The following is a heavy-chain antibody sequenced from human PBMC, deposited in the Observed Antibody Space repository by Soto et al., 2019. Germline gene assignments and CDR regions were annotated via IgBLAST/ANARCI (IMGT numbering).Heavy chain of an antibody. J-gene: IGHJ4*02. Sequence: PSETLSLTCAVSGGSISSGGYSWSWIRQPPGKGLEWIGYIYHSGSTYYNPSLKSRVTISVDRSKNQFSLKLSSVTAADTAVYYCARESPRIAAAGVFDYWGQGTLVTVSS. CDR3: ARESPRIAAAGVFDY. CDR1: GGSISSGGYS. V-gene: IGHV4-30-2*01. D-gene: IGHD6-13*01. CDR2: IYHSGST.